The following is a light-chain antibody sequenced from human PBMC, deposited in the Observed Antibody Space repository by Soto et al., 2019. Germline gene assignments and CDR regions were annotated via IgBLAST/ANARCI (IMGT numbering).Light chain of an antibody. J-gene: IGLJ1*01. V-gene: IGLV2-14*01. CDR1: SSDIGAYNY. Sequence: QSALTQPASVSGSPGQSITISCTGTSSDIGAYNYVSWYQQHPGKAPKLMIYEVGNRPSGLSNRFSGSKSGNTASLTISGRQAEDEADYFCSSYTSSSTLYVFGTGTKLTVL. CDR3: SSYTSSSTLYV. CDR2: EVG.